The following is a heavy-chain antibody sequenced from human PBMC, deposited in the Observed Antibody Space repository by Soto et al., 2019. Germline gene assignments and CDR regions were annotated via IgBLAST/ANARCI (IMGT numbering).Heavy chain of an antibody. J-gene: IGHJ5*02. CDR1: GYTFTSYA. D-gene: IGHD6-13*01. V-gene: IGHV1-3*05. CDR2: INAGNGNT. Sequence: QVQLVQSGAEEKKPGASVKVSCKASGYTFTSYAMHWVRQAPGQRLEWMGWINAGNGNTKYSQKFQGRVTITRDTSASTAYMELSSLRSEDTAVYYCARTISSWYDGFGGWFDPWGQGTLVTVSS. CDR3: ARTISSWYDGFGGWFDP.